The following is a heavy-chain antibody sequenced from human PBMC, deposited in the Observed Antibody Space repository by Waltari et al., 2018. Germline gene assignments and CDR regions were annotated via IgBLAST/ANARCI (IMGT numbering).Heavy chain of an antibody. J-gene: IGHJ4*02. CDR2: FIPLSGSQ. D-gene: IGHD3-16*02. CDR1: GLSIRVTP. CDR3: ARGYRYDSSKRFYLDY. Sequence: QVQLPQSGPELKGPGSPVPISSKAPGLSIRVTPSGWVRQAPGQGLEWMGGFIPLSGSQIYTQKFQGRLTITADGSTRTTVMELTNLRYEDTAVYFCARGYRYDSSKRFYLDYWGQGTPVIVSS. V-gene: IGHV1-69*12.